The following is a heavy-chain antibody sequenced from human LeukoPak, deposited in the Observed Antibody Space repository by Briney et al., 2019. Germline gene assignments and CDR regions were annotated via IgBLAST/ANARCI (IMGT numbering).Heavy chain of an antibody. V-gene: IGHV3-30*04. CDR3: ARSAGYCSGTCCYYYDF. CDR2: ISYDGSNK. CDR1: GFTFSSYA. D-gene: IGHD2-2*01. J-gene: IGHJ4*02. Sequence: GGSLRLSCAASGFTFSSYAMHWVRQAPGKGLEWVAVISYDGSNKYYADSVKGRFTTSRDNSKNTLYLQMNSLRAEGTAVYYCARSAGYCSGTCCYYYDFWGQGTLVTVSS.